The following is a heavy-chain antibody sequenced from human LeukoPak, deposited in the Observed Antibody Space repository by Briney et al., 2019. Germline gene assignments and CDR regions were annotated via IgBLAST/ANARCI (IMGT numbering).Heavy chain of an antibody. D-gene: IGHD1-1*01. V-gene: IGHV4-30-4*01. Sequence: PSETLSLTCIVSGDSISSGDYYWSWIRQPPGKGLEWIGYIYYSGRTYYNPSLTSRLTISVDTSKNQFSLKLSSVTAADTAVYYCARVLRTGTTSLWGQGTLVTVSS. CDR3: ARVLRTGTTSL. J-gene: IGHJ4*02. CDR1: GDSISSGDYY. CDR2: IYYSGRT.